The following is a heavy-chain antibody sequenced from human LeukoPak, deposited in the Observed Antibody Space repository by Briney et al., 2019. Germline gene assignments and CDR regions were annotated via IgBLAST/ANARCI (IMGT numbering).Heavy chain of an antibody. J-gene: IGHJ2*01. CDR3: ARETPGGHLCFDL. Sequence: GASVKVSCKASGYTLTSYYMHWVRQAPGQGLEWMGIINPSGGSTSYAQKFQGRVTMTRDTSTSTVYMELSSLRSEDTAVYYCARETPGGHLCFDLWGRGTLVTVSS. CDR1: GYTLTSYY. CDR2: INPSGGST. D-gene: IGHD5-18*01. V-gene: IGHV1-46*01.